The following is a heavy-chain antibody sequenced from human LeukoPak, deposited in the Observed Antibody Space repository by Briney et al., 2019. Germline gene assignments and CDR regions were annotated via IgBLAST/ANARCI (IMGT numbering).Heavy chain of an antibody. CDR3: ARAGCSSTGCSLYYYYMDV. Sequence: GASVKVSCKASGYTFTGYYMHWVRQAPGQGLEWMGWINPNSGGTNYAQKFQGRVTMTRDTSISTAYMELSRLRSDDTAVYYCARAGCSSTGCSLYYYYMDVWGKGTTVTVSS. CDR2: INPNSGGT. J-gene: IGHJ6*03. D-gene: IGHD2-2*01. CDR1: GYTFTGYY. V-gene: IGHV1-2*02.